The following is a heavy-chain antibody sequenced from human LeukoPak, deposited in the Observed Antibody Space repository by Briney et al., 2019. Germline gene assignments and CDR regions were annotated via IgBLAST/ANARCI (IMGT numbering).Heavy chain of an antibody. J-gene: IGHJ4*02. Sequence: SVKVSCEASGGTFSSYAISWVRQAPGQGLEWMGGIIPIFGTANYAQKFQGRVTITADESTSTAYMELSSLRSEDTAVYYCARGSTYSSGWDRFDYWGQGTLVTVSS. CDR2: IIPIFGTA. D-gene: IGHD6-19*01. CDR1: GGTFSSYA. V-gene: IGHV1-69*13. CDR3: ARGSTYSSGWDRFDY.